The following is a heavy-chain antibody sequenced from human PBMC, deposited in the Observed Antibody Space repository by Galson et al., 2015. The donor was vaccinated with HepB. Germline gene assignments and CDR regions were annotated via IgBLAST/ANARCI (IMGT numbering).Heavy chain of an antibody. D-gene: IGHD5-18*01. J-gene: IGHJ4*02. CDR3: VNMDLEDTAMVHDY. CDR2: ISSNGGST. V-gene: IGHV3-64D*06. Sequence: SLRLSCAASGFTFSSYAMHWVRQAPGKGLEYVSAISSNGGSTYYADSVKGRFTISRDNSKNTLYLQMSSLRAEDTAVYYCVNMDLEDTAMVHDYWGQGTLVTVSS. CDR1: GFTFSSYA.